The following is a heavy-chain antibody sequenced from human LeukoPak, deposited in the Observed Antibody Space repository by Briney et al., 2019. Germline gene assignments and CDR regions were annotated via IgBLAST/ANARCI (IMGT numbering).Heavy chain of an antibody. Sequence: GGSLRLSCAASGFTFNSYSMNWVRQAPGKGLEWVSSISGSNSYIYYADSMKGRFTISRDNSKNTLYLQMNSLRAEDTAVYYCAKSSLIVVVITAPFFDYWGQGTLVTVSS. V-gene: IGHV3-21*04. CDR2: ISGSNSYI. CDR3: AKSSLIVVVITAPFFDY. CDR1: GFTFNSYS. D-gene: IGHD3-22*01. J-gene: IGHJ4*02.